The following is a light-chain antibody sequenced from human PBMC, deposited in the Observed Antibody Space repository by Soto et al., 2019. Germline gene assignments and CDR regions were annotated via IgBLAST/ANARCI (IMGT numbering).Light chain of an antibody. CDR1: SSNIGDNY. CDR2: DNN. V-gene: IGLV1-51*01. Sequence: QSVLTQPPSVSAAPGQKVSISCSGSSSNIGDNYVSWYQQFPGTAPKLLIYDNNKRPSGIPDRFSGSASGTSATLGITGLQTGDEADYYCGTWDTSLSAWVFGGGTTLTVL. CDR3: GTWDTSLSAWV. J-gene: IGLJ2*01.